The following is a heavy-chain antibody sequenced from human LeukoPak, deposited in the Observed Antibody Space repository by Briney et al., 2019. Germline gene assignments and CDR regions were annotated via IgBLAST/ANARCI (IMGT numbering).Heavy chain of an antibody. J-gene: IGHJ2*01. CDR3: ARRGANSGSYSHFDL. CDR1: GGSITSYY. V-gene: IGHV4-59*01. CDR2: IYYSGST. D-gene: IGHD1-26*01. Sequence: SETLTLTCTVSGGSITSYYWSWIRQPPGKGLEWIGYIYYSGSTNYNPSLKSRVTISVDTSRNQFSLKLSSVTAADTAVYYCARRGANSGSYSHFDLWGRGTLVTVSS.